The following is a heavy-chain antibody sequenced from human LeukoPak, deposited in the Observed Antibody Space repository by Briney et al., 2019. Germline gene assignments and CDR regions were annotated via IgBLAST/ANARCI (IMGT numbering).Heavy chain of an antibody. Sequence: GGSLRLSCAASGFTFSSYWMSWVRQAPGKGLEWVANIKQDGSEKYYVDSVKGRFTISRDNAKNSLYLQMNSLRADDTAVYYCAREIPAATVLFDYWGQGALVTVSS. V-gene: IGHV3-7*01. D-gene: IGHD6-25*01. CDR2: IKQDGSEK. CDR1: GFTFSSYW. CDR3: AREIPAATVLFDY. J-gene: IGHJ4*02.